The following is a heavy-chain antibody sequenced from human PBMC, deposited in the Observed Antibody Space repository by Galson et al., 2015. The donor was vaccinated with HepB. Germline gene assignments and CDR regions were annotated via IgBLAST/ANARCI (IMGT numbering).Heavy chain of an antibody. Sequence: SLRLSCAASGFTFSSYAMHWVRQAPGKGLEYVSAISSNGGSTYYADSVKGRFTISRDNSKNTLYLQMSSLRAEDTAAYYCLGCSTSCYLVHWGQGTLVTVSS. CDR1: GFTFSSYA. D-gene: IGHD2-2*01. CDR2: ISSNGGST. CDR3: LGCSTSCYLVH. J-gene: IGHJ5*02. V-gene: IGHV3-64D*06.